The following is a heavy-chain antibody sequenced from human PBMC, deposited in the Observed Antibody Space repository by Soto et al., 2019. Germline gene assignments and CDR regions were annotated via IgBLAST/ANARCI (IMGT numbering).Heavy chain of an antibody. J-gene: IGHJ4*02. Sequence: GGSLRLSCAASGFTFSSYAMHWVRQAPGKGLEWVAVISYDGSNKYYADSVKGRFTISRDNSKNTLYLQMNSLRAEDTAVYYCARGGFWSGSMVYWRQGTLVTVSS. D-gene: IGHD3-3*01. CDR1: GFTFSSYA. CDR3: ARGGFWSGSMVY. CDR2: ISYDGSNK. V-gene: IGHV3-30-3*01.